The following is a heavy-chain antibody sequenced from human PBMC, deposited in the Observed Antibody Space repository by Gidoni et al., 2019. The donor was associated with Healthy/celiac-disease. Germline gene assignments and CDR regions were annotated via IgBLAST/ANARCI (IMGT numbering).Heavy chain of an antibody. CDR1: GGSISSSSYY. CDR3: ARDPPPEARRKYFDY. J-gene: IGHJ4*02. CDR2: IYYSGST. V-gene: IGHV4-39*07. Sequence: QLQLQETGSGLVKPSETQSTTCTVSGGSISSSSYYWGWIRQPPGKGLEWSGSIYYSGSTYYTPSLKNRVTISVDTSKNQFSLKLSSVTAADTAVYYCARDPPPEARRKYFDYWGQGTLVTVSS.